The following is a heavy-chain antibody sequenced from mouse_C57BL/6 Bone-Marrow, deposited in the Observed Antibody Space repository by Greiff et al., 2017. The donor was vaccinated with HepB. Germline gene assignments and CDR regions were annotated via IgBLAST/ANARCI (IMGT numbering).Heavy chain of an antibody. CDR1: GYTFTSYW. V-gene: IGHV1-5*01. D-gene: IGHD1-1*01. J-gene: IGHJ2*01. CDR2: IYPGNSDT. CDR3: TREGGYYYGSSWGNYFDY. Sequence: VQLQQSGTVLARPGASVKMSCKTSGYTFTSYWMHWVKQRPGQGLEWIGAIYPGNSDTSYNQKFKGKAKLTAVTSASTAYMELSSLTNEDSAVYYCTREGGYYYGSSWGNYFDYWGQGTTLTVSS.